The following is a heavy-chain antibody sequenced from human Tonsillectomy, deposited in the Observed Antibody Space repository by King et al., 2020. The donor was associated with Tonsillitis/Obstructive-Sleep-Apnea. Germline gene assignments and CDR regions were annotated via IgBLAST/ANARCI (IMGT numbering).Heavy chain of an antibody. V-gene: IGHV4-39*01. CDR3: ARQAVGCTSTNCPTGNWFDP. D-gene: IGHD2-2*01. Sequence: QLQESGPGLVKPSETLSLTCTVSGDSISRTSYYWGWIRQPPGKGLEWFGTIYYGGRTSYNPSLKSRVTISVDTSRNQFSLKLTSVTAADTAVYYCARQAVGCTSTNCPTGNWFDPWGQGTLVTVSS. CDR2: IYYGGRT. CDR1: GDSISRTSYY. J-gene: IGHJ5*02.